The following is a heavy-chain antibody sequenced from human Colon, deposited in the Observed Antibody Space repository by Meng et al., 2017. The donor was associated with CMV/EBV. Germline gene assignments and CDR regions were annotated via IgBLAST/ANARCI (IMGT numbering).Heavy chain of an antibody. J-gene: IGHJ4*02. CDR2: LNSDGNTT. D-gene: IGHD2-2*01. V-gene: IGHV3-74*01. Sequence: FSLSTYWMHWVRQAPGQGLVWVSRLNSDGNTTNYADSVKGRFIISRDNAKNTLYLQMNSLRAEDTAVYYCARALDCSSSSCPRAFDSWGQGTLVTVSS. CDR1: FSLSTYW. CDR3: ARALDCSSSSCPRAFDS.